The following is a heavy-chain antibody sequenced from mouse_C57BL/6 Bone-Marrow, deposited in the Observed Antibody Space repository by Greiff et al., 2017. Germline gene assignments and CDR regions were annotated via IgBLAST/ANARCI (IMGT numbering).Heavy chain of an antibody. V-gene: IGHV5-4*01. J-gene: IGHJ1*03. Sequence: VQLQASGGGLVKPGGSLTLSCAASGFTFSSYAMSWVRQTPEKRLEWVATISDGGSYTYYPDNVKGRFTISRDNAKNNLYLQMSHLKSEDTAMYYCAREGRRGYFDVWGTGTTVTVSS. CDR2: ISDGGSYT. CDR1: GFTFSSYA. CDR3: AREGRRGYFDV.